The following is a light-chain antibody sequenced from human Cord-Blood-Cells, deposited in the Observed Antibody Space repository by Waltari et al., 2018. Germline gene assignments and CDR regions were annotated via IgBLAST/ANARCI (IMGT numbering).Light chain of an antibody. Sequence: QSALTQPPSASGSPGQSVTLSCTGTSSDVGGYNYVPWYQQHPGKAPKLMIYDVSKRPSGVSNRFSGSKSGNTASLTISGLQAEDEADYYCSSYTSSSTVVFGGGTKLTVL. V-gene: IGLV2-14*01. CDR2: DVS. CDR1: SSDVGGYNY. CDR3: SSYTSSSTVV. J-gene: IGLJ2*01.